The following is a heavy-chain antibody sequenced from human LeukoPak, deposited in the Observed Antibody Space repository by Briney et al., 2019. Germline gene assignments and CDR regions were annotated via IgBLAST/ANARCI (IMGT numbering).Heavy chain of an antibody. J-gene: IGHJ6*02. D-gene: IGHD1-20*01. CDR3: ARALGHNPYAMDV. V-gene: IGHV3-7*01. Sequence: GGSLRLSCAASGFTFSSCWMTWVRQAPGKGLEWVANIKQDGSEKYYVDSVKGQFTISRDNAKNSLYLQMNSLRAEDTAVYYCARALGHNPYAMDVWGQGTTVTVSS. CDR2: IKQDGSEK. CDR1: GFTFSSCW.